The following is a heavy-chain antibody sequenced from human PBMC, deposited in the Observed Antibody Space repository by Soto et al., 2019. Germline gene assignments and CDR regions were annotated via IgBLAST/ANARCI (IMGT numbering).Heavy chain of an antibody. CDR2: ISYDGSNK. V-gene: IGHV3-30*18. D-gene: IGHD2-8*01. CDR1: GFTFSSYG. CDR3: AKDRIVLMVYAIGRYGMDV. J-gene: IGHJ6*02. Sequence: GGSLRLSCAASGFTFSSYGMHWVRQAPGKGLEWVAVISYDGSNKYYADSVKGRFTISRDNSKNTLYLQMNSLRAEDTAVYYCAKDRIVLMVYAIGRYGMDVWGQGTTVTVSS.